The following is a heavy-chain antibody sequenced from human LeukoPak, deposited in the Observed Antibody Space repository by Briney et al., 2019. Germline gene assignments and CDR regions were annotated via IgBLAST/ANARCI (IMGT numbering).Heavy chain of an antibody. CDR3: ARDDYSNSYWYFNL. CDR1: SGSISSYY. D-gene: IGHD4-11*01. J-gene: IGHJ2*01. V-gene: IGHV4-4*07. CDR2: IYTSGST. Sequence: PSETLSLTCTVSSGSISSYYWSWLRQPAGKGLEWIGRIYTSGSTNYNPALKSRVTMSVDTSKSQFSLKLKSVTAADTAVYYCARDDYSNSYWYFNLWGRGTLVTASS.